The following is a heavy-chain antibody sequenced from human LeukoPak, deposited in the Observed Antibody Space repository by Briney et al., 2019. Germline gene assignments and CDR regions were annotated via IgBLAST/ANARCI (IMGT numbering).Heavy chain of an antibody. Sequence: GASVKVSCKASGGTFSSYAISWVRQAPGQGLEWMGRIIPIFGIANYAQKFQGRVTIIADKSTSTAYMELSSLRSEDTAVYYCARGGDCSSTSCYSLWFDPWGQGTLVTVSS. D-gene: IGHD2-2*01. CDR1: GGTFSSYA. J-gene: IGHJ5*02. CDR3: ARGGDCSSTSCYSLWFDP. V-gene: IGHV1-69*04. CDR2: IIPIFGIA.